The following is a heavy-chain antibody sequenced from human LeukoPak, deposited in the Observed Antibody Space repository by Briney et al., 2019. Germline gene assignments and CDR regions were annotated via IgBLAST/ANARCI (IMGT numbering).Heavy chain of an antibody. CDR3: ARDVGSGTPSDY. J-gene: IGHJ4*02. CDR2: ISSSSSYI. CDR1: GFTFSSYS. D-gene: IGHD3-10*01. V-gene: IGHV3-21*01. Sequence: GGSLRLSCAASGFTFSSYSMNWVRQAPGKGLEWVSSISSSSSYIYYADSVKGRFTISRDNAKNSLYLQMNSLRAEDTAVYYCARDVGSGTPSDYWGQGTLVTVSS.